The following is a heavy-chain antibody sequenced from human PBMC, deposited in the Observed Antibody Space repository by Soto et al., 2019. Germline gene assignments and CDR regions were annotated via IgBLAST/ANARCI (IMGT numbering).Heavy chain of an antibody. Sequence: QVQLQESGPGLVKPSETLSLTCTVSGGSISSYYWSWIRQPPGKGLDWIGNIYYSGSINYNPSLKSRVTISVDTSKNQFSLKLNSVTAADTAVYYCARAPYCSGTSCPFDYWGQGTLVTVSS. J-gene: IGHJ4*02. CDR2: IYYSGSI. V-gene: IGHV4-59*01. D-gene: IGHD2-2*01. CDR3: ARAPYCSGTSCPFDY. CDR1: GGSISSYY.